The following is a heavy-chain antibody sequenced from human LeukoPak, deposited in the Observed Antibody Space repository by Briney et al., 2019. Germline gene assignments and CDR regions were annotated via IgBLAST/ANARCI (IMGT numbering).Heavy chain of an antibody. CDR1: GFTFSSYS. V-gene: IGHV3-21*01. D-gene: IGHD2-15*01. CDR2: ISSSSSYI. J-gene: IGHJ4*02. Sequence: GSLRLSCAASGFTFSSYSMNWVRQAPRKGLEWVSSISSSSSYIYYADSVKGRFTISRDNAKNSLYLQMNSLRAEDTAVYYCARARGYCSGGSCFSYVPYYFDYWGQGTLVTVSS. CDR3: ARARGYCSGGSCFSYVPYYFDY.